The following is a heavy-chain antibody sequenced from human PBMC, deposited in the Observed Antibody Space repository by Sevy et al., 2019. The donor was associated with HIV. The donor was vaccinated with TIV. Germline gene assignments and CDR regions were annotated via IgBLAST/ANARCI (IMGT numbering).Heavy chain of an antibody. CDR1: GFTFNNYA. CDR3: ARGGFSSSWSLGNYFDY. V-gene: IGHV3-30*04. D-gene: IGHD6-13*01. Sequence: GGSLRLSCATSGFTFNNYALHWVRQAPGKGLEWVAVIPDDGNNIYYADSVKGRFTISRDNSKSTLFLQMNSLSAEDTAVYYCARGGFSSSWSLGNYFDYWGQGTLVTVSS. CDR2: IPDDGNNI. J-gene: IGHJ4*02.